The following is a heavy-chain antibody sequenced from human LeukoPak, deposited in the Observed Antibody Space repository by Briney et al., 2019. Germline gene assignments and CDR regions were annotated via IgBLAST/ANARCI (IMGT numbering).Heavy chain of an antibody. CDR1: GFTFSSYA. Sequence: PGGSLRLSCAASGFTFSSYAMSWVRQAPGKGLEWVSAISGSGINTYYADSVKGRFTISRDNSKNTLYLQMNSLRAEDTAVYYCAKGYSSGLYKLYYFDFWGQGTLVTVSS. J-gene: IGHJ4*02. D-gene: IGHD6-19*01. CDR3: AKGYSSGLYKLYYFDF. V-gene: IGHV3-23*01. CDR2: ISGSGINT.